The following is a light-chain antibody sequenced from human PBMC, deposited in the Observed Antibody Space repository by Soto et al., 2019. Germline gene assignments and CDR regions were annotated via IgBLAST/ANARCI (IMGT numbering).Light chain of an antibody. CDR2: GNS. CDR3: QSYYSSLSGSV. Sequence: QSVLTQPPSVSGAPGQRVTISCTGSSSNIGAGYDVHWYQQLPGTAPKVLIYGNSNRPSGVPDRFSGSQSGTSASLAITGLQAEDEADYYCQSYYSSLSGSVFGTGTKVTVL. V-gene: IGLV1-40*01. J-gene: IGLJ1*01. CDR1: SSNIGAGYD.